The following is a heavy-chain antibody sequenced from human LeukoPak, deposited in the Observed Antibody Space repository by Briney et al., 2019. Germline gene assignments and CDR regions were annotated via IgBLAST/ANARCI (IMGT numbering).Heavy chain of an antibody. CDR3: VKDPDPRYCSSTSCSPI. CDR1: GFTFSSYA. CDR2: ISGNGGRT. D-gene: IGHD2-2*01. J-gene: IGHJ3*02. V-gene: IGHV3-23*01. Sequence: GGSLRLSCAASGFTFSSYAMSWVRQAPGKGLEWVSTISGNGGRTYYADSEKGRFTISRDNSKNTLYLQMNSLRVEDTAVYYCVKDPDPRYCSSTSCSPIWGQGTMVTVSS.